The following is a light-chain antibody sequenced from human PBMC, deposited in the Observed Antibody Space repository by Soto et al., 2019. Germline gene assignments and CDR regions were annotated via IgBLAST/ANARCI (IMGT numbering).Light chain of an antibody. CDR2: EVN. CDR1: SRDVGTYNL. V-gene: IGLV2-23*02. Sequence: QSALTQPASVSGSPGQSITISCTGTSRDVGTYNLVSWYQQHPGKAPKLMIFEVNKRPSGVSYRFSGSKSGNTASLTISALQAEDEADYFCCSYAGNRRVFGGGTKLAVL. CDR3: CSYAGNRRV. J-gene: IGLJ3*02.